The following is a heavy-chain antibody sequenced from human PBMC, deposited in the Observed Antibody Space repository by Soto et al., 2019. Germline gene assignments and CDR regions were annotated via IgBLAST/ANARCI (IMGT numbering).Heavy chain of an antibody. CDR1: GFTFSDYY. Sequence: QVHLEESGGGLVKPGWSLRLSCRASGFTFSDYYISWIRQAPGKGLEWVADISNSGRITHHADSVEGRFTIYRDNAKDSLFLQLNILRPEDSAIYYCARDHGGGGLTLEYWGQGTLVTVSS. V-gene: IGHV3-11*01. CDR3: ARDHGGGGLTLEY. J-gene: IGHJ1*01. D-gene: IGHD3-16*01. CDR2: ISNSGRIT.